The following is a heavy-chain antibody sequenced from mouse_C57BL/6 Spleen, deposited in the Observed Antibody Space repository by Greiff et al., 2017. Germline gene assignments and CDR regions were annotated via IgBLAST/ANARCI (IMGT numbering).Heavy chain of an antibody. CDR3: ALYYGYDVPFAY. D-gene: IGHD2-2*01. J-gene: IGHJ3*01. Sequence: VKLMESGPGLVAPSKSLSITCTVSGFSLTSYAISWVRQPPGKGLEWLGVIWTGGGTNYNSALKSRLSISKDNSKSQVFLKMNSLQTDDTARYYCALYYGYDVPFAYWGQGTLVTVSA. V-gene: IGHV2-9-1*01. CDR2: IWTGGGT. CDR1: GFSLTSYA.